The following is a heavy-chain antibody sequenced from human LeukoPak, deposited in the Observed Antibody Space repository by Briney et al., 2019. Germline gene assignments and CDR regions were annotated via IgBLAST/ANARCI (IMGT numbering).Heavy chain of an antibody. D-gene: IGHD3-9*01. V-gene: IGHV1-69*06. CDR2: IIPIFGSA. Sequence: GASVKVSCKASGGTFTSYAISWVRQAPGQGLEWMGGIIPIFGSANYAQKFQDRVTITADKSTITAYMELRSLRSDDTAVYYCARDLCYDILTGYYCLGSEGKHFYMDVWGKGTTVTVSS. CDR1: GGTFTSYA. J-gene: IGHJ6*03. CDR3: ARDLCYDILTGYYCLGSEGKHFYMDV.